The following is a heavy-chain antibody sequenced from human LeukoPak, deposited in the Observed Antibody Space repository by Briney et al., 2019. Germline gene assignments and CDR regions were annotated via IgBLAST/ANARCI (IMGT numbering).Heavy chain of an antibody. CDR3: ATYYDFWSGYYTYYFDY. Sequence: GGSLRLSCAASGFTFSSYSMNWVRQAPGKGLEWVSSISSSSSYVYYADSVKGRFTISRDNSKNTLYLQMNSLRAEDTAVYYCATYYDFWSGYYTYYFDYWGQGTLVTVSS. CDR1: GFTFSSYS. J-gene: IGHJ4*02. D-gene: IGHD3-3*01. CDR2: ISSSSSYV. V-gene: IGHV3-21*04.